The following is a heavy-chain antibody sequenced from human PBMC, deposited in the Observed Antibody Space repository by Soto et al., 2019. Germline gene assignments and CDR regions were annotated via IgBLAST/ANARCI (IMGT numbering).Heavy chain of an antibody. CDR1: GFTFSSYA. CDR2: ISSNGGST. V-gene: IGHV3-64*02. CDR3: ARGGKRGRYTTGTCIDY. D-gene: IGHD1-1*01. J-gene: IGHJ4*02. Sequence: GGSLRLSCAASGFTFSSYAMHWVRQAPGKGLEYVSAISSNGGSTYYADSVKGRFTISRDNSKNTLYLQMGSLRAEDMAVYYCARGGKRGRYTTGTCIDYWGQGTLVTVSS.